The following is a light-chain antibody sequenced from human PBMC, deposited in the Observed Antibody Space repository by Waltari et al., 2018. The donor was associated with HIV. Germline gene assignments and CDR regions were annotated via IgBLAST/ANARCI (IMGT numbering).Light chain of an antibody. V-gene: IGLV1-47*01. J-gene: IGLJ3*02. CDR1: SSTIGSYS. CDR2: ANN. CDR3: AVWDDTLRGGV. Sequence: QSVLTQPPSASGTPGQRVTISCSGGSSTIGSYSVHWYQQVPGAAPQLVMYANNQRPSGVPDRFAVSKSGTSAALAISGLRSEDEADYYGAVWDDTLRGGVFGGGTRLTVL.